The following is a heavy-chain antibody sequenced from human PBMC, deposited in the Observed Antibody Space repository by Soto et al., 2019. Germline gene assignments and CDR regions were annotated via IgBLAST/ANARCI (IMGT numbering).Heavy chain of an antibody. CDR1: GFTFSSYA. D-gene: IGHD5-12*01. J-gene: IGHJ4*02. V-gene: IGHV3-23*01. CDR2: ISGSGGST. Sequence: GGSLRLSCAASGFTFSSYAMSWVRQAPGKGLEWVSAISGSGGSTYYADSVKGRFTISRDNSKNTLYLQMNSLRAEDTAVYYCAKEPGYSGYDVGYNDYWGQGTLVTVSS. CDR3: AKEPGYSGYDVGYNDY.